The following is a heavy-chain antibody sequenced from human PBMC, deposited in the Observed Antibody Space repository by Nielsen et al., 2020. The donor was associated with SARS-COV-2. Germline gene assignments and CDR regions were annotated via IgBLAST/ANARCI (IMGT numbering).Heavy chain of an antibody. CDR2: IYYSGST. D-gene: IGHD3-3*01. CDR3: AGRKHDFWSGFYGMDV. Sequence: GSLRFSCTVSGGSISSSSYYWGWIRQPPGKGLEWIGSIYYSGSTYYNPSLKSRVTISVDTSKNQFSLKLSSVTAADTAVYYCAGRKHDFWSGFYGMDVWGQGTTVTVSS. V-gene: IGHV4-39*01. CDR1: GGSISSSSYY. J-gene: IGHJ6*02.